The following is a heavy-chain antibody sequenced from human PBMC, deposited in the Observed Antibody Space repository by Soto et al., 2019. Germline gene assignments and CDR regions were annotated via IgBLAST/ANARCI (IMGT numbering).Heavy chain of an antibody. Sequence: TSETLSLTCTVSGGSISSGGYYWSWIRQHPGKGLEWIGYIYYSGSTYYNPSLKSRVTISVDTSKNQFSLKLSSVTAADTAVYYCARVGFSRYCSGGSCLFNWFDPWGQGTLVTVSS. J-gene: IGHJ5*02. CDR2: IYYSGST. CDR3: ARVGFSRYCSGGSCLFNWFDP. D-gene: IGHD2-15*01. V-gene: IGHV4-31*03. CDR1: GGSISSGGYY.